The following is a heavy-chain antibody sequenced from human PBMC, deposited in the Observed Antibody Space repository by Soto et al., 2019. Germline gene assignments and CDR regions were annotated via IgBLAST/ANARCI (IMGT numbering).Heavy chain of an antibody. Sequence: GGSLRLSCAASGFTFSSYGMHWVRQAPGKGLEWVAVIWYDGSNKYYADSVKGRFTISRDNSKNTLYLQMNSLRAEDTAVYYCAREYIRIAAAAFDIWGQGTMVTVS. CDR1: GFTFSSYG. CDR3: AREYIRIAAAAFDI. J-gene: IGHJ3*02. CDR2: IWYDGSNK. D-gene: IGHD6-13*01. V-gene: IGHV3-33*01.